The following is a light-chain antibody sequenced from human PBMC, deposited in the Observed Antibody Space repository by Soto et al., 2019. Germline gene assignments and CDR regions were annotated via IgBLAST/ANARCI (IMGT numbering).Light chain of an antibody. CDR3: QQYNTYPTT. CDR2: GAS. V-gene: IGKV1-5*01. J-gene: IGKJ1*01. CDR1: QRISDW. Sequence: DIQMTQSPSTLSASVGDRVTITCRASQRISDWLAWYQQKPGKAPNLLIYGASSLESGVPSRFSGSGSGTEFTLTISSLQPDDFATYYCQQYNTYPTTFGQGTKVDIK.